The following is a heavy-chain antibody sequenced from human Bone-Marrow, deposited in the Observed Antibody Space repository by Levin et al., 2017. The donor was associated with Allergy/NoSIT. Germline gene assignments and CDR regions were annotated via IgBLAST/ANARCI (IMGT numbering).Heavy chain of an antibody. D-gene: IGHD3-3*01. V-gene: IGHV3-21*01. J-gene: IGHJ4*02. CDR3: VRPLLSDDFWSGYLDGGF. CDR1: GFTFSQYS. CDR2: ISGTAENI. Sequence: PGGSLRLSCVGSGFTFSQYSLNWVRQAPGKGLEWLSAISGTAENIYYAESLNGRFTISRDNTRNSLFLQIDSLRAEDTAVYYCVRPLLSDDFWSGYLDGGFWGQGTLVTVSS.